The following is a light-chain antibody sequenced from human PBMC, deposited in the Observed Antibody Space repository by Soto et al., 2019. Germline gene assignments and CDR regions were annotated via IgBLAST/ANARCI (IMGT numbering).Light chain of an antibody. CDR1: SSDVGNYNS. CDR3: SSYTNINTYLI. J-gene: IGLJ2*01. CDR2: GVT. V-gene: IGLV2-14*01. Sequence: QSVLTQPASLSGSPGQSITISCAGTSSDVGNYNSVSWYQQHPGKAPKLMIYGVTNRPSGISNRFSGSKSGNTASLTISGLQAEDEADYYCSSYTNINTYLIFAGGTKVTVL.